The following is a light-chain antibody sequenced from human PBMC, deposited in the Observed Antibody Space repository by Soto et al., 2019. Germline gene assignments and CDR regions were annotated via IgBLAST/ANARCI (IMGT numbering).Light chain of an antibody. CDR1: SSNIGRYY. CDR3: AAWDDSLSDYV. CDR2: RNN. V-gene: IGLV1-47*01. Sequence: QAVVTQPPSASGTPGQRVTISCSGSSSNIGRYYLFWYQHLPGTAPKLLINRNNQRPSGVADRFSGSKSGTSASLAISGLRSEHEADYYCAAWDDSLSDYVFGTGTKLTVL. J-gene: IGLJ1*01.